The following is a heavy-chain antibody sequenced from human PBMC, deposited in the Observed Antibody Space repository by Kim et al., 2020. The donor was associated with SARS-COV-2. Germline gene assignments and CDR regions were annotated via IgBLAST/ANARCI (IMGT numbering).Heavy chain of an antibody. V-gene: IGHV4-39*01. CDR3: TTYPAYCTRTACAFAD. D-gene: IGHD2-21*01. J-gene: IGHJ4*02. CDR1: GGSISGSSYF. Sequence: SETLSLTCTVSGGSISGSSYFWGWVRQPPGKGLEWIGNVYHDGSTYYNPSLKSRVTISVDTSKNRFSPELTSVTAADTAVYYCTTYPAYCTRTACAFADWGQGALVTVSS. CDR2: VYHDGST.